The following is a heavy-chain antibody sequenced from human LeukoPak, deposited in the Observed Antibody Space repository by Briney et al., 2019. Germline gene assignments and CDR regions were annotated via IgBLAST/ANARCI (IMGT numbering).Heavy chain of an antibody. V-gene: IGHV1-46*01. CDR2: INPSGGST. CDR3: ARASAAGTYFDY. CDR1: GYTFTSYY. D-gene: IGHD6-13*01. Sequence: ASVKVSCKASGYTFTSYYMHWVRQAPGLGLEWMGIINPSGGSTSYAQKFQGRVTMTRDMSTSTVYMELSRLRSDDTAVYYCARASAAGTYFDYWGQGTLVTVSS. J-gene: IGHJ4*02.